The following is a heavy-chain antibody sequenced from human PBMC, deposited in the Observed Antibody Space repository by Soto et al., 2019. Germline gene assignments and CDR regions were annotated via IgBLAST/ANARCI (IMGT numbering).Heavy chain of an antibody. CDR1: GYSFTSIY. CDR2: INPAGGTT. J-gene: IGHJ4*02. Sequence: QVQLVQSGAEVKKPGASVRISCRASGYSFTSIYVHWVRQAPGQGPEWMGIINPAGGTTYYAQKFQCRLTLTSDTSTDTVFMDLNDLTSEDTAVDFCALKVVTYYDNWGQGTRLTVSS. CDR3: ALKVVTYYDN. D-gene: IGHD2-21*02. V-gene: IGHV1-46*01.